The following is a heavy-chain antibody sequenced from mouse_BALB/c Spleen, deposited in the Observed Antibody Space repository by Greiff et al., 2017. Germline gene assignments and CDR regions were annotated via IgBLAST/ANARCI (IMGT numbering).Heavy chain of an antibody. D-gene: IGHD3-2*01. J-gene: IGHJ3*01. CDR3: ARSLDSSGYGFAY. CDR1: GYTFTSYW. Sequence: QVQLQQSGAELARPGASVKLSCKASGYTFTSYWMQWVKQRPGQGLEWIGAIYPGDGDTRYTQKFKGKATLTVDKSSSTAYMQLKSLTSEDSAVYYCARSLDSSGYGFAYWGQGTLVTVSA. CDR2: IYPGDGDT. V-gene: IGHV1-87*01.